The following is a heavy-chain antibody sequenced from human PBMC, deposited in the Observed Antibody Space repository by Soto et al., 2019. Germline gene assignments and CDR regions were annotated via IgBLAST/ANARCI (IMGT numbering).Heavy chain of an antibody. J-gene: IGHJ4*02. CDR1: GFTFRKAW. CDR2: IKSETDGGTT. V-gene: IGHV3-15*01. Sequence: PGGSLRLSCAASGFTFRKAWMNWVRQAPGKGLEWVGRIKSETDGGTTDYAAPVKGRFTISRDDSRNTLYLQMNSLKTEDTGVYYCSMAPPGDYWGQGTLVTVSS. CDR3: SMAPPGDY. D-gene: IGHD1-1*01.